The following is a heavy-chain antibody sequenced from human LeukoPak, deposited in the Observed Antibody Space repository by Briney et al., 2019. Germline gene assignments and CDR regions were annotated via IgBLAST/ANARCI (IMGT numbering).Heavy chain of an antibody. CDR3: ARLSSSWYQDWYFDL. V-gene: IGHV4-4*07. CDR2: IYTSGSP. Sequence: PSETLSLTCTVSGGSISSYYWSWIRQPAGKGLEWIGRIYTSGSPNYNPSLKSRVTMSVDTSKNQFSLKLSSVTAADTAVYYCARLSSSWYQDWYFDLWGRGTLVTVSS. D-gene: IGHD6-13*01. J-gene: IGHJ2*01. CDR1: GGSISSYY.